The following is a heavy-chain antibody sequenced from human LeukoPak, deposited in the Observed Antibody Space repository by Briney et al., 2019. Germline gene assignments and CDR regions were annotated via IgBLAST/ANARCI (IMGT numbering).Heavy chain of an antibody. V-gene: IGHV4-39*01. CDR3: QSRFLEWLLDY. CDR1: GDSIRSNNYY. Sequence: SETLSLTCTVSGDSIRSNNYYWGWFRQPPGKGLEWIGSIYDTGSTFYNPSLKSRVIISVDTSKDQFSLKLSSVTAADTAVYYCQSRFLEWLLDYWGQGTLVTVSS. CDR2: IYDTGST. J-gene: IGHJ4*02. D-gene: IGHD3-3*01.